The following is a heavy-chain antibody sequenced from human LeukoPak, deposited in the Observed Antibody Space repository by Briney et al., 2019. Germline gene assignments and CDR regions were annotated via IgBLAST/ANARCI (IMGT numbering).Heavy chain of an antibody. CDR1: GYTFTSYG. CDR3: ARDLAPFLPYYYGSGSDY. CDR2: ISAYNSNT. Sequence: ASVKVSCKASGYTFTSYGISWVRQAPGQGLEWMVWISAYNSNTNYAQKLQGRVTMTTDTSTSTAYMELRSLRSDDTAVYYCARDLAPFLPYYYGSGSDYWGQGTLVTVSS. D-gene: IGHD3-10*01. V-gene: IGHV1-18*01. J-gene: IGHJ4*02.